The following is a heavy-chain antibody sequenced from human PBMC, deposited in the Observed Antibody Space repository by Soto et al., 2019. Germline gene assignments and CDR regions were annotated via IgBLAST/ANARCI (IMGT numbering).Heavy chain of an antibody. CDR1: GGSISSGGYY. CDR3: ARTPLL. D-gene: IGHD1-26*01. J-gene: IGHJ4*02. V-gene: IGHV4-31*03. Sequence: QVQLQESGPGLVKPSQTLSLTCTVSGGSISSGGYYWSWIRQHPGKGLEWIGYIYYSGSTYYNYSHPSRKMRVTRSVETSKTQFSLKLRSVTAADTAVYYCARTPLLWGQGTLVTVSS. CDR2: IYYSGST.